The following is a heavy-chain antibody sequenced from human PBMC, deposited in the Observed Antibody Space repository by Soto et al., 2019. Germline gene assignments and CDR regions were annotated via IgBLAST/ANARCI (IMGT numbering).Heavy chain of an antibody. J-gene: IGHJ4*02. D-gene: IGHD3-22*01. CDR1: GYTFTGYG. Sequence: QVQLVQSGGEVKKPGASVKVSCKTSGYTFTGYGISWVRQAPGQGPEWMGWISPYNGNTKYAQSFQGRVTMTTDTHTSTAYMDLRSLRSAYTAVYYCARDYHDSSGFSYAGYWGQGTLVNVSS. V-gene: IGHV1-18*01. CDR2: ISPYNGNT. CDR3: ARDYHDSSGFSYAGY.